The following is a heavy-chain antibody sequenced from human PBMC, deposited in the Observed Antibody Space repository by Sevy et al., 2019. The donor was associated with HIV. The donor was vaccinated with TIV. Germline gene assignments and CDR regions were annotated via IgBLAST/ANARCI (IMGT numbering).Heavy chain of an antibody. CDR3: ASDYS. J-gene: IGHJ4*02. CDR2: INQHGSDK. V-gene: IGHV3-7*01. Sequence: GGSLRLSCAGSGFIFSNFWMTWVRQGPGKGLEWVATINQHGSDKYYVDSVKGRFTISRDNAKNSVYLQMNSLRVEDTAMYYCASDYSWGQGTLVTVSS. CDR1: GFIFSNFW.